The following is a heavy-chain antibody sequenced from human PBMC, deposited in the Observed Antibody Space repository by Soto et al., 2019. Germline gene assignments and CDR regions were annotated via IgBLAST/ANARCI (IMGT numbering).Heavy chain of an antibody. J-gene: IGHJ4*02. V-gene: IGHV4-39*01. CDR3: ASQLCTGGSCNLNRFDY. D-gene: IGHD2-15*01. CDR1: RGSISSSLYY. Sequence: SETLSLTCTVSRGSISSSLYYWGSIRQPPGKGLEWIGSIYYSGSTYYNPSLKSRVTISVDTSKNQFSLKLSSVTAADTAVYYCASQLCTGGSCNLNRFDYWAQGTLVTVSS. CDR2: IYYSGST.